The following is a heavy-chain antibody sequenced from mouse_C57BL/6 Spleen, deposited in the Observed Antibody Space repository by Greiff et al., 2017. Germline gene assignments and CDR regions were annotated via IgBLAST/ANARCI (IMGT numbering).Heavy chain of an antibody. CDR1: GFNINDYY. J-gene: IGHJ2*01. Sequence: EVQLQQSGAELVKPGASVKLSCTASGFNINDYYMHWVKQRPEQGLEWIGSIDPEDGEIKYAPKFQGKATITADTSSNTAYLQLSSLTSEDTAVYYCAAISHFSAVIAPSYWGQGTTLTVSS. D-gene: IGHD1-1*01. CDR3: AAISHFSAVIAPSY. CDR2: IDPEDGEI. V-gene: IGHV14-2*01.